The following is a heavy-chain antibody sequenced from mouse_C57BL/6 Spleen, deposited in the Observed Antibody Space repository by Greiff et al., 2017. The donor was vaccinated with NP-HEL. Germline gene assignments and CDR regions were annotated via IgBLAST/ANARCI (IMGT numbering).Heavy chain of an antibody. Sequence: LVESGAELARPGASVKMSCKASGYTFTSYTMHWVKQRPGQGLEWIGYINPSSGYTKYNQKFKDKATLTADKSSSTAYMQLSSLTSEDSAVYYCARDGSSPLGYWGQGTTLTVSS. CDR3: ARDGSSPLGY. D-gene: IGHD1-1*01. V-gene: IGHV1-4*01. J-gene: IGHJ2*01. CDR2: INPSSGYT. CDR1: GYTFTSYT.